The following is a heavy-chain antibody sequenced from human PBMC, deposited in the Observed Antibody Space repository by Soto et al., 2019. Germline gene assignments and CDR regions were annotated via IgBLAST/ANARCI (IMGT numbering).Heavy chain of an antibody. CDR2: ISYDGSNK. J-gene: IGHJ3*02. D-gene: IGHD3-22*01. Sequence: PGGSLRLSCKASGFTFSSQGMHWVRQAPGKGLEWLAFISYDGSNKYYADSVKGRFTISRDNSKNTLYLQMNSLRAEDTAVYYCAKVPGYYDSSGYYRYDAFDIWGQGTMVTVSS. CDR1: GFTFSSQG. V-gene: IGHV3-30*18. CDR3: AKVPGYYDSSGYYRYDAFDI.